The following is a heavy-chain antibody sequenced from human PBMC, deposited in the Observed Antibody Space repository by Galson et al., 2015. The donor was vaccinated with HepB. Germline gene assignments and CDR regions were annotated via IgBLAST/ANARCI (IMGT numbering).Heavy chain of an antibody. CDR1: GYTFTSYD. J-gene: IGHJ4*02. D-gene: IGHD1-7*01. CDR3: ARVYWGTTRGRRREFDY. CDR2: MNPNSGNT. V-gene: IGHV1-8*01. Sequence: SVKVSCKASGYTFTSYDINWVRQATGQGLERMGWMNPNSGNTGYAQKFQGRVTMTRNTSISTAYMELSSLRSEDTAVYYCARVYWGTTRGRRREFDYWGQGTLVTVSS.